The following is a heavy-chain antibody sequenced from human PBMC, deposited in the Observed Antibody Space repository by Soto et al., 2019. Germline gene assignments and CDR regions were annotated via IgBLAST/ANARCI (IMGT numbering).Heavy chain of an antibody. CDR1: GASISNTDW. CDR3: AIPGAGDFDY. CDR2: IYHSWTT. Sequence: PSETLSLTCAVSGASISNTDWLTWFRQPPGMGLDWIWEIYHSWTTNCDPSLKSRVTISLDKSKSQFSLKLTSVTAADTAVYYCAIPGAGDFDYWGQGTLVTVSS. J-gene: IGHJ4*02. V-gene: IGHV4-4*02. D-gene: IGHD6-13*01.